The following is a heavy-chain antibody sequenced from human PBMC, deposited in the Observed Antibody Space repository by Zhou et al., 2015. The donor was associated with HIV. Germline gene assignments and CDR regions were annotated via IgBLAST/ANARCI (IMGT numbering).Heavy chain of an antibody. Sequence: QVQLVQSGAEVKKPGSSVKVSCKASGGTFSSYAISWVRQAPGQGLEWMGGIIPIFGTANYAQKFQGRVTITADESTSTAYMELSSLRSEDTAVYYCARAKLITFGGVIVKDYYGMDVWGQGTTVTVSS. CDR1: GGTFSSYA. J-gene: IGHJ6*02. D-gene: IGHD3-16*02. CDR3: ARAKLITFGGVIVKDYYGMDV. V-gene: IGHV1-69*12. CDR2: IIPIFGTA.